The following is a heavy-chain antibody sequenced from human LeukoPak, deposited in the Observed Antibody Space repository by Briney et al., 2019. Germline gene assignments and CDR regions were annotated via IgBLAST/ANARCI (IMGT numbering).Heavy chain of an antibody. D-gene: IGHD3-3*01. J-gene: IGHJ4*02. Sequence: PSQTLSLTCTVSGGSISSGSYYWSWIRQPAGKGLEWIGRIYTTGFTNYHPSLKSRVTVSIDTSKNQFYLKLTSVTAADTAVYYCAREDYNFLWGQGTLVTVSS. CDR3: AREDYNFL. CDR1: GGSISSGSYY. V-gene: IGHV4-61*02. CDR2: IYTTGFT.